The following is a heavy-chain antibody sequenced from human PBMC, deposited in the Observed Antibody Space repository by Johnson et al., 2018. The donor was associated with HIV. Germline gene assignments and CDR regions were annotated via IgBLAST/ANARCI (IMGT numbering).Heavy chain of an antibody. J-gene: IGHJ3*02. CDR3: ARDNEDIVLVGAFDI. V-gene: IGHV3-7*01. Sequence: EVQLVESGGGVVQPGRSLRLSCAASGFTFSSYGMHWVRQTPGKGLEWVANIKQDGSEKYYVDSVKGRFTISRDNSKNTLYLQMGSLRAEDMAVYYCARDNEDIVLVGAFDIWGQGTMVTVSS. D-gene: IGHD2-8*02. CDR2: IKQDGSEK. CDR1: GFTFSSYG.